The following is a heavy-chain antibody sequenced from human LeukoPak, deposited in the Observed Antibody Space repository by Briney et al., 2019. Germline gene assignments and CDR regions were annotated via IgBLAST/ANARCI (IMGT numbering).Heavy chain of an antibody. CDR2: ISSSGSTI. CDR1: GFTFSSYE. Sequence: GGSLRLSCAASGFTFSSYEMNWVRQAPGKGLEWVSYISSSGSTIYYADSVKGRFTISRDNSKNTLYLQMNSLRAEDTAVYYCAKSRGSGSSMARGVNFDYWGQGTLVTVSS. V-gene: IGHV3-48*03. J-gene: IGHJ4*02. CDR3: AKSRGSGSSMARGVNFDY. D-gene: IGHD3-10*01.